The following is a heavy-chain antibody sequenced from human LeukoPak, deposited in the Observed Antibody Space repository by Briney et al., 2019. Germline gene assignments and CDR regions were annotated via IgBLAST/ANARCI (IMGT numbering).Heavy chain of an antibody. D-gene: IGHD5-18*01. CDR1: GYSFTSYW. V-gene: IGHV5-51*01. CDR2: IYPGDSDT. J-gene: IGHJ5*02. Sequence: GESLKISCKGSGYSFTSYWIGWVRQMPGKGLEWMGIIYPGDSDTRYSPSFQGQVTISADKSISTAYLQWSSLKASDTAMYYCARGRGYSYGGYNWLDPWGQGTLVTVSS. CDR3: ARGRGYSYGGYNWLDP.